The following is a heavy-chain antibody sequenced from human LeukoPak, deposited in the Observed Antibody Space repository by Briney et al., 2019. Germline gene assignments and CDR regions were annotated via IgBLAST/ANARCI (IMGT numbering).Heavy chain of an antibody. J-gene: IGHJ5*02. V-gene: IGHV1-8*01. CDR3: ARGYPYYDFWSGYWTYNWFDP. Sequence: VASVKVSCKASGYTFTSYDINWVRQAPGQGLEWMGWMNPNSGNTGYAQKFQGRVTMTRNTSISTAYMELSSLRSEDTAVYYCARGYPYYDFWSGYWTYNWFDPWGQGTLVTVSS. CDR2: MNPNSGNT. D-gene: IGHD3-3*01. CDR1: GYTFTSYD.